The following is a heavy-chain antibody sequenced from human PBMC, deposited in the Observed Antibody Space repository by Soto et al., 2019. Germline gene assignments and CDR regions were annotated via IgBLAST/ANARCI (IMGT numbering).Heavy chain of an antibody. V-gene: IGHV1-3*01. CDR2: INAGNGNT. CDR3: ARVYSSSWYGYYYYGMDV. Sequence: AASVKVSCKASGYTFTSYAMHWVRQAPGQRLEWMGWINAGNGNTKYSQKFQGRVTITRGTSASTAYMELSSLRSEDTAVYYCARVYSSSWYGYYYYGMDVWGQGTTVTVSS. D-gene: IGHD6-13*01. CDR1: GYTFTSYA. J-gene: IGHJ6*02.